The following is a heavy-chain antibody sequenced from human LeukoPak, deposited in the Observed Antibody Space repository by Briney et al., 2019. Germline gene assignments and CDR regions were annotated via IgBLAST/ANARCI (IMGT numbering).Heavy chain of an antibody. V-gene: IGHV1-2*06. Sequence: GASVKVSCKASGYTFTGYYMHWVRQAPGQGLEWMGRINPNSGGTNYAQKFQGRVTMTRDTSISTAYMELSRLRSDDTAVYYCARDPYYDFWSGHGLNPQYYMDVWGKGTTVTVSS. J-gene: IGHJ6*03. D-gene: IGHD3-3*01. CDR1: GYTFTGYY. CDR2: INPNSGGT. CDR3: ARDPYYDFWSGHGLNPQYYMDV.